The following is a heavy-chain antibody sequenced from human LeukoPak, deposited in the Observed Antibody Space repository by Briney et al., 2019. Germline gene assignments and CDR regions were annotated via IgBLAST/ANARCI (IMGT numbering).Heavy chain of an antibody. CDR1: GGSISSYY. CDR2: IYYSGST. J-gene: IGHJ4*02. CDR3: ARVWDVTGYFDY. V-gene: IGHV4-59*01. Sequence: SETLSLTCTVSGGSISSYYWSWIRQPPGKGLEWIGYIYYSGSTNYNPSLKSRVTISVDTSKNQFSLKLSSVTAADTAVYYCARVWDVTGYFDYRGQGTLVTVSS. D-gene: IGHD3-9*01.